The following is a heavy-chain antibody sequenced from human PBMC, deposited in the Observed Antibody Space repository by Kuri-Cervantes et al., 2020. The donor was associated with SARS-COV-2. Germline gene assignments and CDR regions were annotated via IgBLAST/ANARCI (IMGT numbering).Heavy chain of an antibody. CDR1: RFTFSHYG. V-gene: IGHV3-30-3*01. CDR3: AGEKLYSGSHIDY. Sequence: GGSLRLSCAASRFTFSHYGVHWVRQAPGKGLEWVAVISFDGSNKYYGDSVKGRFTISRDNSKNMLYLQMDSLRADDTAVYYCAGEKLYSGSHIDYWGQGTLVTVSS. J-gene: IGHJ4*02. CDR2: ISFDGSNK. D-gene: IGHD1-26*01.